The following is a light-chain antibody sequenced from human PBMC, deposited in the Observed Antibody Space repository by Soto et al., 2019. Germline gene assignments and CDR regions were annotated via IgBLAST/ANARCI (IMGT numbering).Light chain of an antibody. J-gene: IGKJ5*01. Sequence: EIVITQSPGTLSLSPVGRATVSCRASQTIDNTLAWYQRKPGQAPRLLIYDASNRATGIPARFSGSGSGTDFTLTISSLEPEDFAVYYCQQRSNWGTFGQGTRLEIK. V-gene: IGKV3-11*01. CDR3: QQRSNWGT. CDR2: DAS. CDR1: QTIDNT.